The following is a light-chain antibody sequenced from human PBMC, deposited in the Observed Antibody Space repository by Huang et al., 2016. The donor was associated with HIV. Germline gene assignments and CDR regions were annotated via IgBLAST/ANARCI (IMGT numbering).Light chain of an antibody. V-gene: IGKV3-15*01. Sequence: EIVMTQPPATLSVSPGERATLSGRASQRVGGFLAWYQHKPGQAPRLLISHGSTRATGVPSRFSCSGSGTEFTLTISSLQSEDWAVYFCQQYNTWPWTFGQGTKVEIK. CDR2: HGS. J-gene: IGKJ1*01. CDR1: QRVGGF. CDR3: QQYNTWPWT.